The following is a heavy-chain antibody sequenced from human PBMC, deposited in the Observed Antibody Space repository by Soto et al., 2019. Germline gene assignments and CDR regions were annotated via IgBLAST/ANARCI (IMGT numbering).Heavy chain of an antibody. D-gene: IGHD6-19*01. CDR2: IKQDGSEK. J-gene: IGHJ4*02. CDR1: GFTFSSYW. CDR3: AKGPQWLVKTEVDY. V-gene: IGHV3-7*03. Sequence: EVQLVESGGGLVQPGGSLRLSCAASGFTFSSYWMSWVRQAPGKGLEWVANIKQDGSEKYYVDSVKGRFTISRDNAKNSLYLQMNSLRAEDTAVYYCAKGPQWLVKTEVDYWGQGTLVTVSS.